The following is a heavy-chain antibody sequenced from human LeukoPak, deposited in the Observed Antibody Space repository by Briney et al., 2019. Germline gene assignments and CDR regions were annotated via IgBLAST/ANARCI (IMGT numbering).Heavy chain of an antibody. V-gene: IGHV3-74*03. J-gene: IGHJ6*02. Sequence: GGSLRLSCAASGFTFSSYWMHWVRQAPGKGLVWVSCIKSYADGSGTTYADSVKGRFTISRDDARNTVYLQINSLRAEDTAVYYCARDSTYTMDLWGRGTTVTVSS. CDR3: ARDSTYTMDL. CDR2: IKSYADGSGT. D-gene: IGHD2/OR15-2a*01. CDR1: GFTFSSYW.